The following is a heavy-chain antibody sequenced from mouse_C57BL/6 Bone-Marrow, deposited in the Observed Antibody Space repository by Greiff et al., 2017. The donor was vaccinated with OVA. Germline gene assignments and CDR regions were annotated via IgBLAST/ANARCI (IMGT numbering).Heavy chain of an antibody. D-gene: IGHD1-1*01. CDR2: ISSGSSTI. CDR3: ARDYGSSYEWYFDV. J-gene: IGHJ1*03. CDR1: GFTFSDYG. Sequence: EVQLVESGGGLVKPGGSLKLSCAASGFTFSDYGMHWVRQAPEKGLEWVAYISSGSSTIYYADTVKGRFTISRDNAKNTLFLQMTSLRSEDTAMYYCARDYGSSYEWYFDVWGTGTTVTVSS. V-gene: IGHV5-17*01.